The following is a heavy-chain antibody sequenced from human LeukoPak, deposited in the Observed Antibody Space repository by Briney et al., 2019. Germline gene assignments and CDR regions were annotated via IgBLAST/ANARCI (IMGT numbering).Heavy chain of an antibody. V-gene: IGHV4-4*02. CDR1: GGSTSSSNW. CDR3: ARDLGMGGGSCFHH. CDR2: IYHSGST. J-gene: IGHJ5*02. D-gene: IGHD2-15*01. Sequence: SETLSLTCAVSGGSTSSSNWWSWVRQPPGKGLEWIGEIYHSGSTNYNPSLKSRVTISVDKSKNQFSLKLSSVTAADTAVYYCARDLGMGGGSCFHHWGQGILVTVSS.